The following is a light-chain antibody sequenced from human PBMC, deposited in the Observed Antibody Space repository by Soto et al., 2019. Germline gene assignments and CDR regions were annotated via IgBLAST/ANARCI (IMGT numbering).Light chain of an antibody. J-gene: IGLJ2*01. CDR3: QAWDSSTVV. V-gene: IGLV3-1*01. CDR2: QDS. Sequence: SYELTQPPSASVSPGQTASITCSGDKLGDKYACCYQQKPGQSPVLVIYQDSKRPSGIPERFSGSNSGNTATLTISGTQAMDEADYYCQAWDSSTVVFGGGTKLTVL. CDR1: KLGDKY.